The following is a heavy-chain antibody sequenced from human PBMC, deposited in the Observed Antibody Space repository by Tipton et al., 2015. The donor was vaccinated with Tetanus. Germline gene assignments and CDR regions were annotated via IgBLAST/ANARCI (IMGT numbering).Heavy chain of an antibody. Sequence: TLSLTCTVSGGSISSSSYYWGWIRQPPGKGLEWIGSIYYSGSTYYTPSLKSRVTISVDTSKNQFSLRLSSVTAADTAVYYCASLTVHYDSSGYAFDIWGQGTMVTVSS. D-gene: IGHD3-22*01. CDR1: GGSISSSSYY. CDR2: IYYSGST. V-gene: IGHV4-39*01. J-gene: IGHJ3*02. CDR3: ASLTVHYDSSGYAFDI.